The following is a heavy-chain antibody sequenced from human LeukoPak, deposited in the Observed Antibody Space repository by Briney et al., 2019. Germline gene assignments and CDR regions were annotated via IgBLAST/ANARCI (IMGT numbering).Heavy chain of an antibody. CDR1: GYSFTGYY. Sequence: ASVKVSCKASGYSFTGYYVHWVRQAPGQGLEWMGWINPNSGGTNFAQKFQGRVTMTRDTSIGTDYMELSRLTSDDTAVYYCARFSGWYLHYFDYWGQGTLVTVPS. V-gene: IGHV1-2*02. CDR2: INPNSGGT. D-gene: IGHD6-19*01. J-gene: IGHJ4*02. CDR3: ARFSGWYLHYFDY.